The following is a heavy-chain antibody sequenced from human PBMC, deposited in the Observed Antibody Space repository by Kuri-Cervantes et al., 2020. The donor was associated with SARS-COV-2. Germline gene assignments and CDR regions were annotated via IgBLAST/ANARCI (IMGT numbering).Heavy chain of an antibody. J-gene: IGHJ4*02. V-gene: IGHV4-61*02. D-gene: IGHD3-10*01. CDR1: GGSISSGGYY. Sequence: SETLSLTCTVSGGSISSGGYYWSWIRQPPGKGLEWIGRIYTSGSTNYNPSLKSRVTISVDTSKNQFSLKLSSVTAADTAVYYCAREGVVWFGGYFDYWGQGTLVTVSS. CDR3: AREGVVWFGGYFDY. CDR2: IYTSGST.